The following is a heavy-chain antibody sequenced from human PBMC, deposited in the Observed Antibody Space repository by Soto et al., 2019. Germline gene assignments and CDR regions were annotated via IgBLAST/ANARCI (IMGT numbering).Heavy chain of an antibody. V-gene: IGHV3-21*01. D-gene: IGHD2-8*01. CDR3: ARHRLMVYAISNAFDI. J-gene: IGHJ3*02. Sequence: EVQLVESGGGLVKPGGSLRLSCAASGFTFSSYSMNWVRQAPGKGLERVSSISSSSSYIYYADSVKGRFTISRDNAKNSLYLQINSLRAEDTAVYYCARHRLMVYAISNAFDIWGQGTMVTVSS. CDR2: ISSSSSYI. CDR1: GFTFSSYS.